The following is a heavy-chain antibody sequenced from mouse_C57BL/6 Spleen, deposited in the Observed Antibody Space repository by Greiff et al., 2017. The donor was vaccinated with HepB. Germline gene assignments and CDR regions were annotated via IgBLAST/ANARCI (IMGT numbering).Heavy chain of an antibody. J-gene: IGHJ3*01. Sequence: QVQLKQSGPGLVQPSQSLSITCTVSGFSLTSYGVHWVRQSPGKGLEWLGVIWSGGSTDYNAAFISRLSISKDNSKSQVFFKMNSLQADDTAIYYCARSSPGFAYWGQGTLVTVSA. CDR2: IWSGGST. CDR3: ARSSPGFAY. V-gene: IGHV2-2*01. CDR1: GFSLTSYG.